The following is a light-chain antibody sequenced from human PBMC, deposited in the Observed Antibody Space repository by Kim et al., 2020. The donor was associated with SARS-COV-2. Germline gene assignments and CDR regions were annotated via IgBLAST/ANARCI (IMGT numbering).Light chain of an antibody. V-gene: IGLV3-27*01. CDR3: YSYSAAGEPL. J-gene: IGLJ2*01. Sequence: VSPGQTARITCSGDGLAKKYARWFQQKPGQAPVLVIYKDTERPSGIPERFSGSSSGTTVTLTISGAQVGDEGDYYCYSYSAAGEPLLGGGTKVTVL. CDR2: KDT. CDR1: GLAKKY.